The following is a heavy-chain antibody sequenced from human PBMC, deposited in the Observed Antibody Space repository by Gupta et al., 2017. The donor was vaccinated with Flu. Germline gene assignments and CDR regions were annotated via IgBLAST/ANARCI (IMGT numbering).Heavy chain of an antibody. J-gene: IGHJ6*02. Sequence: QVQLVQSGAEVTKPGSSVKVSCKASGGTFSSYAISWVRQAPGQGLEWMGGIIPIFGTANYAQKFQGRVTITADESTSTAYMELSSLRSEDTAVYYCASLSHIVVVGYYYYGMDVWGQGTTVTVSS. CDR3: ASLSHIVVVGYYYYGMDV. CDR1: GGTFSSYA. D-gene: IGHD2-21*01. CDR2: IIPIFGTA. V-gene: IGHV1-69*01.